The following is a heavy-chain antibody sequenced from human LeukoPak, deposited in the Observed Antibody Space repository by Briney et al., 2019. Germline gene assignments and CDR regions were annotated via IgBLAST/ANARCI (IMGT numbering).Heavy chain of an antibody. J-gene: IGHJ4*02. CDR3: VRGIRDYYGLDY. CDR2: INPDGTTT. Sequence: PGGSLRLSCVASEFTFSSYWMHWVRHTPGKGLVWVSHINPDGTTTNYADSVKGRFTISRDNAKNTLYLQMNSLRAEDTAVYYCVRGIRDYYGLDYWGQGPLVTVSS. D-gene: IGHD3-22*01. V-gene: IGHV3-74*01. CDR1: EFTFSSYW.